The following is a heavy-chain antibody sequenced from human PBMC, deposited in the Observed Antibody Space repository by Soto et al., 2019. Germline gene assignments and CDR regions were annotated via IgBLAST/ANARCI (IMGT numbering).Heavy chain of an antibody. J-gene: IGHJ6*02. CDR2: ISYDGSNK. Sequence: QVQLVESGGGVVQPGRSLRLSCAASGFTFSSYGMHWVRQAPGKGLEWVAVISYDGSNKYYADSVKCRFTISRDNSKNTLYLQMNSLRAEDTAVYYCAKEADSSSWYLGYYYYYYGMDVWGQGTTVTVSS. V-gene: IGHV3-30*18. D-gene: IGHD6-13*01. CDR1: GFTFSSYG. CDR3: AKEADSSSWYLGYYYYYYGMDV.